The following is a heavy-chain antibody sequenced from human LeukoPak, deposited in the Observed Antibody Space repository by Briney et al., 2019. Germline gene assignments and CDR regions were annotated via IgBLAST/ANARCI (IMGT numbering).Heavy chain of an antibody. CDR1: GGSISSSSYY. D-gene: IGHD3-10*01. Sequence: SETLSLTCTVSGGSISSSSYYWGWIRQPPGKGLEWIGSIYYSGSTYYNPSLKSRVTISVDTSKNQFSLRLSSVTAADTAVYYCAREGGYGSGFLAYWGQGALVTVSS. V-gene: IGHV4-39*07. CDR2: IYYSGST. J-gene: IGHJ4*02. CDR3: AREGGYGSGFLAY.